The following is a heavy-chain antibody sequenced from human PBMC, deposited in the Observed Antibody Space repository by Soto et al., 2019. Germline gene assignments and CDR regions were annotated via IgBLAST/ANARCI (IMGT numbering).Heavy chain of an antibody. Sequence: XGSLRLSCAASGFTFSSSWMSWVRQAPGKGLEWVANIKEDGSEQFYVDSLKGRFTISRDNAKNLLYLQVNSLKAEDTAIYFCARDTGGGYFEYWGQGTLVTVSS. CDR3: ARDTGGGYFEY. D-gene: IGHD3-22*01. CDR2: IKEDGSEQ. V-gene: IGHV3-7*03. J-gene: IGHJ4*02. CDR1: GFTFSSSW.